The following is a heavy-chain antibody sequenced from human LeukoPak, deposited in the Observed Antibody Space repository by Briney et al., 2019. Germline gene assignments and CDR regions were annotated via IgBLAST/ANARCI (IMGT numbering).Heavy chain of an antibody. Sequence: PSETLSLTCTVSGGFISSGSYYWGWIRQPPGKGLEWLGTIYYNGNTYYSPSLKSRVTISVDTSKNQFSLKLSSVTAADTAVYYCARHSKSWLQSHFDFWGQGTLVTVSS. CDR3: ARHSKSWLQSHFDF. D-gene: IGHD5-24*01. CDR1: GGFISSGSYY. V-gene: IGHV4-39*01. CDR2: IYYNGNT. J-gene: IGHJ4*02.